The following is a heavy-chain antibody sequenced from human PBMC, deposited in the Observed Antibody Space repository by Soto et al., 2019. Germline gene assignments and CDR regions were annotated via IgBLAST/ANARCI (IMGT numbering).Heavy chain of an antibody. J-gene: IGHJ4*02. CDR1: EFSFSRYA. D-gene: IGHD4-17*01. Sequence: EVQLLGSGGGLVQPGESLRLSCVASEFSFSRYAMTWVRQAAGKGLQWVAGLGPDGRKTFYGESVRGRFTISRDNSRNTLYLQMSSLRDEDTAVYFCVKQMTTWTDSFFDFWGQGIQVTVSS. V-gene: IGHV3-23*01. CDR3: VKQMTTWTDSFFDF. CDR2: LGPDGRKT.